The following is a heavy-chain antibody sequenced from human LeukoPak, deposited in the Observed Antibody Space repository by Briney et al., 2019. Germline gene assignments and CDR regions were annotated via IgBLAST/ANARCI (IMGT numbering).Heavy chain of an antibody. Sequence: PSETLSLTCAVYGGSFSSYYWSWIRQPPGKGLEWIGEINHSGSTNYNPSLKSRVTISVDTSKNQFSLKLSSVTAADTAVYYCARVRSSSPPARCYFDYWGQGTLVTVSS. V-gene: IGHV4-34*01. D-gene: IGHD6-6*01. CDR3: ARVRSSSPPARCYFDY. CDR2: INHSGST. CDR1: GGSFSSYY. J-gene: IGHJ4*02.